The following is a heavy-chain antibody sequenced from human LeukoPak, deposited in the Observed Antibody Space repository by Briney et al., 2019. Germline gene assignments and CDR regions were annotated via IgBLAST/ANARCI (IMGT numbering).Heavy chain of an antibody. V-gene: IGHV6-1*01. D-gene: IGHD6-6*01. CDR3: ARRGPAGSSSSGMDV. J-gene: IGHJ6*02. Sequence: SQTLSLTCAISGDSVSSNSAAWNWVRQSPSRVLEWLGRTYYRSKRYNEYAVSVKSRITINPDTSKNKCSLQLNSVTPEDTAVYYCARRGPAGSSSSGMDVWGQGTTVTVSS. CDR1: GDSVSSNSAA. CDR2: TYYRSKRYN.